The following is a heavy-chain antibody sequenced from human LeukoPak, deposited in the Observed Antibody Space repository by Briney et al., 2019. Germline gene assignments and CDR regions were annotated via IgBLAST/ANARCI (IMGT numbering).Heavy chain of an antibody. CDR2: ISSSSNYI. CDR3: APRGTLTSSRQVFYYMDV. D-gene: IGHD6-13*01. CDR1: GFTFSNYA. Sequence: GGSLRLSCAASGFTFSNYAMNWVRQAPGKGLEWVSSISSSSNYIYYADSVKGRFTISRDNAKNSLFLQMNSLRAEDTAVYYCAPRGTLTSSRQVFYYMDVWGKGTTVIVSS. V-gene: IGHV3-21*01. J-gene: IGHJ6*03.